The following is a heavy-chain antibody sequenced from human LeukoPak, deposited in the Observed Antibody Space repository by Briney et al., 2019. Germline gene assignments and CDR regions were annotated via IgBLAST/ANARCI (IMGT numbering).Heavy chain of an antibody. D-gene: IGHD3-3*01. V-gene: IGHV6-1*01. Sequence: SQTLSLTCAISGDSVSSNSAAWNWIRQSPSRGLEWLGRTYYRSKWYNDYAVSVKSRITINPDTSKNQFSLQLNSVTPEDTAVYYCARVRLFWSGTYYYYMDVWGKGTTVTVSS. CDR3: ARVRLFWSGTYYYYMDV. CDR1: GDSVSSNSAA. J-gene: IGHJ6*03. CDR2: TYYRSKWYN.